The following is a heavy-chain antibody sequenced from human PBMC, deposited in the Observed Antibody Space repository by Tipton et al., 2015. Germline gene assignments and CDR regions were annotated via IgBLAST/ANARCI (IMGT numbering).Heavy chain of an antibody. CDR3: ARAVISADSY. J-gene: IGHJ4*02. CDR2: ISSSGSTQ. CDR1: GFTFSSND. V-gene: IGHV3-48*03. Sequence: SLRLSCAASGFTFSSNDIHGVRQAPGKGLEWISYISSSGSTQYYADSVKGRFTISRDNAKNSLYLQMNSLRAEDTAVYYCARAVISADSYWGQGTLVTVSS. D-gene: IGHD6-13*01.